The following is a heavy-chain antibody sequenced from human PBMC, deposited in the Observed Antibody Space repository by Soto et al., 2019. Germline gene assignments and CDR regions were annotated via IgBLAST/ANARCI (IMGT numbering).Heavy chain of an antibody. V-gene: IGHV3-53*05. D-gene: IGHD3-10*01. J-gene: IGHJ4*02. Sequence: HGWCERQSCAAAGFIDIGGCRSWVRQAPGKGLEWVSVIYSGGSTYYADSVKGRFTISIDYSKNTLYLQMNSLRPEDTAVYYCATGPTFYYAYWGQGTLVTVSS. CDR1: GFIDIGGC. CDR2: IYSGGST. CDR3: ATGPTFYYAY.